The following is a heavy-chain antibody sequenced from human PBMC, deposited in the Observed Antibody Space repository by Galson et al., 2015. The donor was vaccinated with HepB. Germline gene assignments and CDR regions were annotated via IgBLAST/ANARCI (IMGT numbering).Heavy chain of an antibody. CDR2: ISTNTGNP. V-gene: IGHV7-4-1*02. J-gene: IGHJ1*01. D-gene: IGHD3-10*01. CDR3: ARGTTFFFGSGSSPPGF. CDR1: GYSFSNYA. Sequence: SCKASGYSFSNYAMNWVRQAPGQGLEWMGWISTNTGNPTYAQGFTGRFVFSLDTSASTTFLQIRNLMPEDTAVYYCARGTTFFFGSGSSPPGFWGQGTQVIVSS.